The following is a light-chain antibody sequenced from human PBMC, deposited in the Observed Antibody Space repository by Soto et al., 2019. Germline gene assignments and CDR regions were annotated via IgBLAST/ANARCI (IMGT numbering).Light chain of an antibody. Sequence: ETTLTQSPATLSASPGERVTLSCRATQSVTYNLAWYQQKPGQAPRLLIYGASTRPTGIPARFSGSGSGTEFTLTISSLQSEDFAVYYCQQYNNWPPITFGQGTRLEI. J-gene: IGKJ5*01. CDR2: GAS. CDR1: QSVTYN. CDR3: QQYNNWPPIT. V-gene: IGKV3-15*01.